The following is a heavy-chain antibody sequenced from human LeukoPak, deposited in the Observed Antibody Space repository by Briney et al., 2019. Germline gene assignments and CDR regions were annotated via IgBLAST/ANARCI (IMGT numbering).Heavy chain of an antibody. Sequence: SETLSLTCAVYGGSFSGYYWSWIRQPPGKGLEWIGEINHSGSTNYNPSLKSRVTISVDTSKNQFSLKLSSVTAADTAVYYCARGVKRSSGLGFNYWGQGTLVTVSS. CDR3: ARGVKRSSGLGFNY. CDR1: GGSFSGYY. D-gene: IGHD3-22*01. V-gene: IGHV4-34*01. J-gene: IGHJ4*02. CDR2: INHSGST.